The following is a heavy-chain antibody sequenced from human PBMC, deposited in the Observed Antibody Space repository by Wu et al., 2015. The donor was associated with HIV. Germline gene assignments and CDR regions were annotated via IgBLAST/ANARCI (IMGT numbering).Heavy chain of an antibody. CDR1: GYTFNNYG. Sequence: QVQLLQSGGEVKKPGASVKVSCKASGYTFNNYGTSWVRQAPGQRLEWMGWISGKNDDTSYAQKFQAGVTMTKDTSTRTAYLEVRSLRSEDTAVYYCVTSSNFRNSGRDYYYMDVWGKGTTVTVSS. J-gene: IGHJ6*03. V-gene: IGHV1-18*01. CDR2: ISGKNDDT. D-gene: IGHD6-13*01. CDR3: VTSSNFRNSGRDYYYMDV.